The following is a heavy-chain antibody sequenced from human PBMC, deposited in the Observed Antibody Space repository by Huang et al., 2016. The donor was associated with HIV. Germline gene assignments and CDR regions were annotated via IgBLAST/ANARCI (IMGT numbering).Heavy chain of an antibody. CDR3: TGIFYDSTGYYYHY. CDR2: ISRDGSTT. Sequence: EVQLVQSGGVAIKPGGSLRLSCAASGFPFRDYHMHWVRQVPGKGLEWVARISRDGSTTKYGDSVKGRFTISRDNSKDSLYLQMNSLKTEDTAFYYCTGIFYDSTGYYYHYWGQGTLVTVSS. J-gene: IGHJ4*02. D-gene: IGHD3-22*01. CDR1: GFPFRDYH. V-gene: IGHV3-43*01.